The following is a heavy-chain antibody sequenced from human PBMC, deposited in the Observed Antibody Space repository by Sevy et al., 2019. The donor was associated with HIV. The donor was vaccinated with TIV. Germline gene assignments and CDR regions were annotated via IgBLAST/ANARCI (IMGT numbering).Heavy chain of an antibody. CDR2: IIPIFGSA. Sequence: ASVKVSCKASGGTFSSYGITWVRQAPGQGLEWMGEIIPIFGSANYGHTFQGRVTMTADQSTSTAYMELSSLRSDDTAVYYCARGGGLSPHHWLDPWGQGTLVTVSS. CDR1: GGTFSSYG. V-gene: IGHV1-69*13. CDR3: ARGGGLSPHHWLDP. J-gene: IGHJ5*02. D-gene: IGHD3-16*01.